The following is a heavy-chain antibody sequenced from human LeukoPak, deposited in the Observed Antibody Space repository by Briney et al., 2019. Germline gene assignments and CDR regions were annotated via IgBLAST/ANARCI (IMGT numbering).Heavy chain of an antibody. CDR1: KFTFSNYG. CDR3: AKDAQRGFDYSNSLEK. D-gene: IGHD4-11*01. J-gene: IGHJ4*02. Sequence: GRSLRLSCAASKFTFSNYGMHWVRQAPGMGLEWVAVIWHDGSRQYYADSVKGRFTVYRENSQNTLYLQMNSLRPDDTAVYYCAKDAQRGFDYSNSLEKWGQGTLVTVSS. V-gene: IGHV3-33*06. CDR2: IWHDGSRQ.